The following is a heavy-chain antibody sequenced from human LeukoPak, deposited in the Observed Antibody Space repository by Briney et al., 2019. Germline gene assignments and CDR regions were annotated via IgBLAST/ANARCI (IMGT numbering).Heavy chain of an antibody. J-gene: IGHJ4*02. D-gene: IGHD2-15*01. CDR2: ISYDGSNK. V-gene: IGHV3-30*03. CDR3: AFAEDEKYYFDY. Sequence: PGRSLRLSCAASGFTFSSYGMHWVRQAPGKGLEWVAVISYDGSNKYYADSVKGRFTISRDNSKNTLYLQMNSLRAEDTAVYYCAFAEDEKYYFDYWGQGTLVTVSS. CDR1: GFTFSSYG.